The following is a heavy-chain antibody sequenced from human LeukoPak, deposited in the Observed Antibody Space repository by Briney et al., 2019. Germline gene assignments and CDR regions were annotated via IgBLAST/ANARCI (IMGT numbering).Heavy chain of an antibody. V-gene: IGHV4-39*07. CDR3: ARDNDSSGYFDY. J-gene: IGHJ4*02. D-gene: IGHD3-22*01. Sequence: SETLSLTCTVSGGSISSSDYYWGWIRQPPGKGLEWIGSIYYSGSTYYDPSLKSRVTISVDTSKNQFSLKLGSVTAADTAVYYCARDNDSSGYFDYWGQGTLVTVSS. CDR2: IYYSGST. CDR1: GGSISSSDYY.